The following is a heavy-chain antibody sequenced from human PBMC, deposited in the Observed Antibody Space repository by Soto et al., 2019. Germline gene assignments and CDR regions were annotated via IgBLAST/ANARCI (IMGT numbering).Heavy chain of an antibody. Sequence: GASVKVSCKASGYTFTSYYMHWVRQAPGQGLEWMGIINPSGGSTSYAQKFQGRVTMTRDTSTSTVYMELSSLRSEDTAVYYCARNDIIVPAAMRRVPWFDPWGQGTLVTVSS. CDR2: INPSGGST. CDR3: ARNDIIVPAAMRRVPWFDP. V-gene: IGHV1-46*03. CDR1: GYTFTSYY. D-gene: IGHD2-2*01. J-gene: IGHJ5*02.